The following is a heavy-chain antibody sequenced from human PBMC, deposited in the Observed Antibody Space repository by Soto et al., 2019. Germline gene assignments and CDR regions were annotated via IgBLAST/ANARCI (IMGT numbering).Heavy chain of an antibody. CDR2: IKQDGSEK. CDR3: PRDPFYGAIDY. V-gene: IGHV3-7*01. Sequence: EVQLMESGGGLVQPGGSLRLSCAASGFNFGASWMAWVRQAPGKGLEWVADIKQDGSEKNYVDSVKGRVTISRDDAKNSLYLHMNSQRAEDTAVYYCPRDPFYGAIDYGGLGSLVTVSS. CDR1: GFNFGASW. D-gene: IGHD3-10*01. J-gene: IGHJ4*02.